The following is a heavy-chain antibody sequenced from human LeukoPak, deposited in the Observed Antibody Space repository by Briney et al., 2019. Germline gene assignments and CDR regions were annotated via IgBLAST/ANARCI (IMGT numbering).Heavy chain of an antibody. J-gene: IGHJ4*02. CDR1: GGSFSGYY. V-gene: IGHV4-34*01. CDR2: INHSGST. Sequence: SETLSLTCAVYGGSFSGYYWSWIRQPPGKGLEWIGEINHSGSTNYNPSLKSRVTISVDTSKNQFSLKLSSVTAADTAVYYCARQTQYCSSTSCSNFDYWGQGTLVTVSS. D-gene: IGHD2-2*01. CDR3: ARQTQYCSSTSCSNFDY.